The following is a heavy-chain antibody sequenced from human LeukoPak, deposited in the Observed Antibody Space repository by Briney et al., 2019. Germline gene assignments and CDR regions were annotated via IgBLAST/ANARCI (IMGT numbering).Heavy chain of an antibody. J-gene: IGHJ5*02. D-gene: IGHD3-10*01. V-gene: IGHV1-69*13. Sequence: SVKVTCKASGGTFSSYDISWVRQAPAQGLEWMGGIIPSFGTANYAQQFQGSVTITADDSASTAYSKLRSLRSEDGSVYYCAVLLWFGELLPARNNWFDRWGQGTLVTVSS. CDR1: GGTFSSYD. CDR2: IIPSFGTA. CDR3: AVLLWFGELLPARNNWFDR.